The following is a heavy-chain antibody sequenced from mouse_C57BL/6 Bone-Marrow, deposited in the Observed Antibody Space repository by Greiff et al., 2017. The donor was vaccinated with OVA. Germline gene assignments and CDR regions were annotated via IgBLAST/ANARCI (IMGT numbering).Heavy chain of an antibody. D-gene: IGHD1-1*01. CDR3: ARSTTVVPNYFDY. J-gene: IGHJ2*01. V-gene: IGHV1-75*01. CDR2: IFPGSGST. CDR1: GYTFTDYY. Sequence: QVQLKQSGPELVKPGASVKISCKASGYTFTDYYINWVKQRPGQGLEWIGWIFPGSGSTYYNEKFKGKATLTVDKSSSTAYMLLSSLTSEDSAVYFCARSTTVVPNYFDYWGQGTTLTVSS.